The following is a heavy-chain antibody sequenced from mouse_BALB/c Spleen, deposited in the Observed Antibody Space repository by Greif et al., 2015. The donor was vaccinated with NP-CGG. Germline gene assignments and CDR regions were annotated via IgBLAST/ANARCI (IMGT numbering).Heavy chain of an antibody. CDR3: TRDSMDY. CDR1: GYTFTSYW. Sequence: QVQLQQSGAELVRPGASVKLSCKASGYTFTSYWINWVKQRPGQGLEWIGNIYPSDSYTNYNQKFKDKATLTVDKSSSTAYMQLSSPTSEDSAVYYCTRDSMDYWGQGTSVTVSS. J-gene: IGHJ4*01. CDR2: IYPSDSYT. V-gene: IGHV1-69*02.